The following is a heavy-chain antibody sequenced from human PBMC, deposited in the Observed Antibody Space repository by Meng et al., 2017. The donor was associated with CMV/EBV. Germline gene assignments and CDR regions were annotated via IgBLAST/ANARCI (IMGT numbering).Heavy chain of an antibody. D-gene: IGHD6-13*01. Sequence: HITLKESGPTRVKPTQTLTLTCNFSGFSLSTSGVGVGWIRQPPGKALEWLALIYWDDDKRYSPSLKSRLTITKDTSKNQVVLTMTNMDPVDTATYYCARIAAAGRFDYWGQGTLVTVSS. CDR2: IYWDDDK. J-gene: IGHJ4*02. CDR1: GFSLSTSGVG. V-gene: IGHV2-5*02. CDR3: ARIAAAGRFDY.